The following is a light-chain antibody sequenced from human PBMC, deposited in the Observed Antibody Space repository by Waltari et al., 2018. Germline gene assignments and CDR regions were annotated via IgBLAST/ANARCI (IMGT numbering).Light chain of an antibody. CDR1: ESVLYSSNNKNH. CDR3: QQYYNTPLT. CDR2: WAS. V-gene: IGKV4-1*01. Sequence: DIVMTQSPESLAVSLGERATINCKTSESVLYSSNNKNHLAWYQQKPGQPPKLLIYWASTRESGVPERFSGSGSETDFTLTVTSLQADDVAVYYCQQYYNTPLTFGGGTKVEIK. J-gene: IGKJ4*01.